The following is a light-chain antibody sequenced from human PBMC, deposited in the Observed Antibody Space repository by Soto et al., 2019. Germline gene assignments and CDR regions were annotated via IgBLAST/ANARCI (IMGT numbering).Light chain of an antibody. CDR3: QQYNNWPPIT. J-gene: IGKJ5*01. CDR1: QSVSSS. V-gene: IGKV3-15*01. CDR2: DAS. Sequence: EIVLTQSPGTLSLSPGDRVTLSCRASQSVSSSSLAWYQQKPGQVPRLLVYDASTRATGIPVRFSGSGSGTEFTLTISSLQSEDFAVYYCQQYNNWPPITFGQGTRLEI.